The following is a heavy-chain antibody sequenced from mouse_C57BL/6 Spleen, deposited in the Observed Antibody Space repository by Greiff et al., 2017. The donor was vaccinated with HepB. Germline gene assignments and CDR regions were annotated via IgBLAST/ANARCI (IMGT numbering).Heavy chain of an antibody. J-gene: IGHJ3*01. CDR3: VRERTGTSPFAY. CDR1: GFTFNTYA. D-gene: IGHD4-1*01. Sequence: EVQLQQSGGGLVQPKGSLKLSCAASGFTFNTYAMHWVRQAPGKGLEWVARIRSKSSNYATYYADSVKDRFTISRDDSQSMLYLQMNNLKTEDTAMYYCVRERTGTSPFAYWGQGTLVTVSA. CDR2: IRSKSSNYAT. V-gene: IGHV10-3*01.